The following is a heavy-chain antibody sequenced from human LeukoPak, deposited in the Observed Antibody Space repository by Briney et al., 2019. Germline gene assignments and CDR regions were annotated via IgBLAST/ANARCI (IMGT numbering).Heavy chain of an antibody. CDR1: GGSISSYY. J-gene: IGHJ4*02. CDR3: ARETYSSSWSYPDY. D-gene: IGHD6-13*01. CDR2: IYTSGST. V-gene: IGHV4-4*07. Sequence: SETLSLTCSVSGGSISSYYWSWIRQPAGKGLEWIGRIYTSGSTNYNPSLKSRVTMSVDTSKNQFSLKLSSVTAADTAVYYCARETYSSSWSYPDYWGQGTLVTVSS.